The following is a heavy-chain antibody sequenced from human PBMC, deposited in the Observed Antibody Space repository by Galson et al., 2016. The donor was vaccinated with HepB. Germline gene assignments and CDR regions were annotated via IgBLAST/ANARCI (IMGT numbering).Heavy chain of an antibody. J-gene: IGHJ4*02. Sequence: SLRLSCAASGFTFSSYAMHWVRQVPGKGLQWVALIAYDGSNKFAGSVKGRFTISRDNSKNTLYLQMNSLRAEDTAVYYCARVSSGRGGLFNYWGQGTLVTVSS. CDR1: GFTFSSYA. CDR2: IAYDGSNK. CDR3: ARVSSGRGGLFNY. V-gene: IGHV3-30*04. D-gene: IGHD6-19*01.